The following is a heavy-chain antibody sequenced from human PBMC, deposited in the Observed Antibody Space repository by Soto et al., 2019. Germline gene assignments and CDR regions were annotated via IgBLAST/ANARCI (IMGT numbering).Heavy chain of an antibody. J-gene: IGHJ4*02. CDR2: ISGSGGST. V-gene: IGHV3-23*01. CDR3: AKDGGYSSGWYRHFEY. CDR1: GFTFSSYA. Sequence: GGSLRLFCAASGFTFSSYAMSWVRQAPGKGLEWVSAISGSGGSTYYADSVKGRFTISRDNSKNTLYLQMNSLRAEDTAVYYCAKDGGYSSGWYRHFEYWGQGTLVAVSS. D-gene: IGHD6-19*01.